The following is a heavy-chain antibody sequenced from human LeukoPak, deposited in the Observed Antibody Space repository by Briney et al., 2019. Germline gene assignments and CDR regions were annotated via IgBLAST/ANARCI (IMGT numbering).Heavy chain of an antibody. D-gene: IGHD4-17*01. Sequence: GGSLRLSCAASGFTFSDYYMTWIRQAPGKGLEWVSYISSSGGTLYYADSAKGRFTISRDNAKNSLYLQMNSLRAEDTAVYYCATVTYGRFDYWGQGTLVTVSS. CDR3: ATVTYGRFDY. J-gene: IGHJ4*02. CDR2: ISSSGGTL. V-gene: IGHV3-11*04. CDR1: GFTFSDYY.